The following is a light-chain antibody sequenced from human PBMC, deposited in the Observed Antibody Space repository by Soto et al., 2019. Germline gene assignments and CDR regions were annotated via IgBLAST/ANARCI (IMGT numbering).Light chain of an antibody. J-gene: IGLJ2*01. V-gene: IGLV2-14*01. CDR1: SDVGAYRY. CDR3: SSYTGGNARVV. CDR2: DVS. Sequence: QSALTQPASVSGSPGQSITISCTGSDVGAYRYVSWYQQHPGKAPRLMIYDVSNRPSGVSDRFSGSKSGNTASLTISGLQPEDEAYFFCSSYTGGNARVVFGGGTKLTGL.